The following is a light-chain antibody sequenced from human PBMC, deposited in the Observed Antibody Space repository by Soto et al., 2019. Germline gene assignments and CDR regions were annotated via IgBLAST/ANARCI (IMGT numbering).Light chain of an antibody. CDR2: STD. CDR3: VLFMGSGIWV. CDR1: SASVSTTYY. V-gene: IGLV8-61*01. J-gene: IGLJ3*02. Sequence: QAVVTQEPSLSVSPGGTVTLTCGLKSASVSTTYYPSWYQQTPGQAPRTLIYSTDTRSSGVPDRFSGSILGNKAALTITGAHAEDESHYYCVLFMGSGIWVFGGGTKLTVL.